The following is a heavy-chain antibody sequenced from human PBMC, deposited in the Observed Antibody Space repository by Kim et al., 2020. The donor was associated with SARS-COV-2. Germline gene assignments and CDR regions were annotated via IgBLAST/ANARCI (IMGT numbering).Heavy chain of an antibody. V-gene: IGHV3-23*01. D-gene: IGHD6-13*01. Sequence: GGSLRLSCAASGFIFSSLVMSWVRQAPGKGLEWVSTISGSGGTSYYADSVKGRFTISRDYSKNTLYLQMNSLRAQDTAGDYCAKAHDSRLYSYYGMDVWGQGPTVTVSS. J-gene: IGHJ6*02. CDR2: ISGSGGTS. CDR3: AKAHDSRLYSYYGMDV. CDR1: GFIFSSLV.